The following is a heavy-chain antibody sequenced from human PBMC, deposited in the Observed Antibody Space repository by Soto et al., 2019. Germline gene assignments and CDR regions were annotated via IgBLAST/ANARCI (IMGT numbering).Heavy chain of an antibody. CDR2: IYYSGST. Sequence: PSETLSLTCTVSGGSISSSSYFWGWIRQPPGKGLEWIGSIYYSGSTYYNPSLKSPFTESVDTSKNQFTLKVRSVTVADTGVYYCALLRGYCTFSGCNGDYAMDVWGRGTTVTVSS. J-gene: IGHJ6*02. CDR3: ALLRGYCTFSGCNGDYAMDV. D-gene: IGHD2-8*01. CDR1: GGSISSSSYF. V-gene: IGHV4-39*01.